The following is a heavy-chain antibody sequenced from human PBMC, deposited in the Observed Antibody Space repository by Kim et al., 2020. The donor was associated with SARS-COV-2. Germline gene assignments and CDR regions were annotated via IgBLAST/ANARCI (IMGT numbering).Heavy chain of an antibody. V-gene: IGHV1-46*01. D-gene: IGHD3-3*01. Sequence: FQGRVTITRDTSTSTVYMDLSSLRSEDTAVYYCARDPRFWSGYYSYYYMDVWGKGTTVTVSS. CDR3: ARDPRFWSGYYSYYYMDV. J-gene: IGHJ6*03.